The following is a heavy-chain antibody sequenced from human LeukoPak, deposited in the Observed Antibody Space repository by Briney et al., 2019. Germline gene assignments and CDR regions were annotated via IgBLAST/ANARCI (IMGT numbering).Heavy chain of an antibody. J-gene: IGHJ4*02. Sequence: GGSLRLSCAASGFTFSSYEMNWVRQAPGKGLEWVSSIGSSGSYIYYADSLTGRFTISRDNAKNSLYLQMNSLRAEDTAVYYCARDYGGSSPFDYWGQGTLVTVSS. D-gene: IGHD4-23*01. CDR1: GFTFSSYE. CDR3: ARDYGGSSPFDY. CDR2: IGSSGSYI. V-gene: IGHV3-21*01.